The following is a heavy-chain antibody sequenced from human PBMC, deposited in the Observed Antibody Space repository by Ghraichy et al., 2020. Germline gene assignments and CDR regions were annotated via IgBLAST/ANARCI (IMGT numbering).Heavy chain of an antibody. V-gene: IGHV4-34*01. CDR3: ARGGVARRNLPSEY. D-gene: IGHD5-12*01. CDR1: GGSFSGYY. J-gene: IGHJ4*02. CDR2: IIHTGGT. Sequence: GSLRLSCAVYGGSFSGYYWTWIRQPPGKGLEWIGEIIHTGGTNYNPSLKSRVTISVDMSKNQFSLKLTSVTAADTAVYYCARGGVARRNLPSEYWGQGTLVTVSS.